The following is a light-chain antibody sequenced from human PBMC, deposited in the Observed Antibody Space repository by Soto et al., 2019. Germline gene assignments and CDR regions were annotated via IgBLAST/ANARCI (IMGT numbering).Light chain of an antibody. J-gene: IGKJ5*01. CDR2: GAS. CDR1: QSVSSGF. V-gene: IGKV3-20*01. CDR3: QQYHWAPDT. Sequence: EIVLTQSPGTLSLSPGERAALSCSASQSVSSGFLAWYQQKPGQAPRLLIYGASSRATGIPDRFSGSGSGTDFTLTVSRLEPEDFAMYYCQQYHWAPDTFGQGTRLEIK.